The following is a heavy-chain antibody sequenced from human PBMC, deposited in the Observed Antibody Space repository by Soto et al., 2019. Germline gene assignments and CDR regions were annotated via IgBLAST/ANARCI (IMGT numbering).Heavy chain of an antibody. CDR3: ARDTVTPLTPYQGFYYYGMDV. CDR2: IYYTGST. V-gene: IGHV4-61*01. CDR1: GGSVSSESHY. D-gene: IGHD2-2*01. Sequence: SETLSLTCTVSGGSVSSESHYWSWIRQTPGKGLEWIGYIYYTGSTNYNPSLKGRVTMSVDTSRDQVSLRLRSVTRADTAIYYRARDTVTPLTPYQGFYYYGMDVWGQGTTVTVSS. J-gene: IGHJ6*02.